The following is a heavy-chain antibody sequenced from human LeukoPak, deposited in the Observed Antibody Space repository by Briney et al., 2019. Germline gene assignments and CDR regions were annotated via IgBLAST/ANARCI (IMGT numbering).Heavy chain of an antibody. D-gene: IGHD4-17*01. CDR3: AKDPDYGNY. J-gene: IGHJ4*02. CDR1: GFTFSSYS. Sequence: GGSLRLSCAASGFTFSSYSMNWVRQAPGKGLEWVSSISSSSYIYYADSVKGRFTISRDNSKNTLYLQMNSLRAEDTAVYYCAKDPDYGNYWGQGTLVTVSS. V-gene: IGHV3-21*01. CDR2: ISSSSYI.